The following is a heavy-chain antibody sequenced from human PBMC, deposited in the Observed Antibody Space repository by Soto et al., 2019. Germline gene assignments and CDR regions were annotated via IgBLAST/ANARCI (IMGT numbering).Heavy chain of an antibody. CDR2: IYPGDCDT. J-gene: IGHJ4*02. V-gene: IGHV5-51*01. D-gene: IGHD2-2*02. CDR1: GYSFTTYW. CDR3: ATGGYCSSTSCYNFFDY. Sequence: PADSVKISCKVSGYSFTTYWLVWVPQMPGKGLEWMGIIYPGDCDTRYSPSFQGQVTISADKSISTAYLQWRSLKASDTAMYYCATGGYCSSTSCYNFFDYWGQGTLVTVSS.